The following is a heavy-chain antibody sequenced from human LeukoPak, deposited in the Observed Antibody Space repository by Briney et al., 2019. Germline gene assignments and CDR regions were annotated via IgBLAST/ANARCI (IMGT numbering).Heavy chain of an antibody. CDR1: GYTFTGYY. CDR3: ARVSHPAYDSSGYYYGY. J-gene: IGHJ4*02. D-gene: IGHD3-22*01. CDR2: INPNSGGT. Sequence: ASVKVSCKASGYTFTGYYMHWVRQAPGQGLEWMGWINPNSGGTNYAQKFQGRVTMTRDTSISTAYMELCRLRSDDTAVYYCARVSHPAYDSSGYYYGYWGQGTLVTVSS. V-gene: IGHV1-2*02.